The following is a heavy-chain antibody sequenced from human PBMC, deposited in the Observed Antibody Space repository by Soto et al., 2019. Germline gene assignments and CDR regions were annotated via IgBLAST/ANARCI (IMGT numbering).Heavy chain of an antibody. CDR3: AAQGTYYDILTGHRDYYGMDV. CDR1: GFTFTSSA. V-gene: IGHV1-58*01. J-gene: IGHJ6*02. D-gene: IGHD3-9*01. CDR2: IVVGSGNT. Sequence: SVKVSCKASGFTFTSSAVQWVRQARGQRLEWIGWIVVGSGNTNYAQKFQERVTITRDMSTSTAYMELSSLRSEDTAVYYCAAQGTYYDILTGHRDYYGMDVWGQGTTVTVSS.